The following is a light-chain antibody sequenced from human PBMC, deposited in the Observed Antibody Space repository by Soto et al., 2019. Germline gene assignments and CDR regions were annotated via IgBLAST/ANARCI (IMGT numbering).Light chain of an antibody. V-gene: IGKV1-39*01. CDR2: AAS. J-gene: IGKJ4*01. CDR1: QSISSY. Sequence: DIQMTQSPSSLSASVGDRVTITCRASQSISSYLNWYQQKPGKAPKLLIYAASSLQSGVPSRFSGRGYGTEFSLTISSLQPDDFATYYCQQYNGYPLTFGGGTKVDIK. CDR3: QQYNGYPLT.